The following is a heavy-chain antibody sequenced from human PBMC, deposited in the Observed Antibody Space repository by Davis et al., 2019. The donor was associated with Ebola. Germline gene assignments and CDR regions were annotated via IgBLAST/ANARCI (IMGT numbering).Heavy chain of an antibody. V-gene: IGHV1-2*02. D-gene: IGHD1-7*01. CDR3: ARDATITGTRGWADAFDI. J-gene: IGHJ3*02. Sequence: ASVKVSCKASGYTFTGYYMHWVRQAPGQGLEWMGWINPNSGGTNYAQKFQGRVTMTRDTSISTAYMELSRLRSDDTAVYYCARDATITGTRGWADAFDIWGQGTMVTVSS. CDR1: GYTFTGYY. CDR2: INPNSGGT.